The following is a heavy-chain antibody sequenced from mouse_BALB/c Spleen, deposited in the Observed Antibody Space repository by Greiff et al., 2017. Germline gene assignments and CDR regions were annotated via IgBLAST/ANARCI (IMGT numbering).Heavy chain of an antibody. CDR2: INPSTGYT. D-gene: IGHD2-1*01. J-gene: IGHJ3*01. V-gene: IGHV1-7*01. CDR3: ARLEGNYAWFAY. Sequence: VKLVESGAELAKPGASVKMSCKASGYTFTSYWMHWVKQRPGQGLEWIGYINPSTGYTEYNQKFKDKATLTADKSSSTAYMQLSSLTSEDSAVYYCARLEGNYAWFAYWGQGTLVTVSA. CDR1: GYTFTSYW.